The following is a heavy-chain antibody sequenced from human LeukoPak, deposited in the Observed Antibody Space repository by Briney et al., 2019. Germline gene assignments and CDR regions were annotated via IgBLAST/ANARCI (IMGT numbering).Heavy chain of an antibody. CDR3: AKDESPHIAADNY. V-gene: IGHV3-23*01. Sequence: PGGSLRLSCAASGFIFSSHDMSWVRQAPGKGLEWVSAISGDGRRTYYADSVKGRFTVSRDNSKNTLYLQMNSLGAGDTALYYCAKDESPHIAADNYWGQGTLVTVSS. D-gene: IGHD6-25*01. CDR1: GFIFSSHD. J-gene: IGHJ4*02. CDR2: ISGDGRRT.